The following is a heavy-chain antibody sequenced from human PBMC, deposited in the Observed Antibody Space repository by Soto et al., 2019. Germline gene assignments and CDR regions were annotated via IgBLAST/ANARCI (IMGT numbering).Heavy chain of an antibody. Sequence: SETLSLTCTVSGGSISSGGYYWSWIRQHPGKGLEWIGYIYYSGSTYYNPSLKSRVTISVDTSKNQFSLKLSSVTAADTAVYYCARDPFGDSSGYYLFDIWGQGTMVTVSS. CDR3: ARDPFGDSSGYYLFDI. V-gene: IGHV4-31*03. CDR1: GGSISSGGYY. D-gene: IGHD3-22*01. J-gene: IGHJ3*02. CDR2: IYYSGST.